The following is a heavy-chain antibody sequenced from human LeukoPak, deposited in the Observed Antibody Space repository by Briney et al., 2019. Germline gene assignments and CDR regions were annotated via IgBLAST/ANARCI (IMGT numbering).Heavy chain of an antibody. J-gene: IGHJ4*02. CDR3: AKDASGGDSSGYSEFEY. CDR1: GFTFDDYA. V-gene: IGHV3-9*03. Sequence: GGSLSLSCVPSGFTFDDYAMHWVRQAPGPGLGWVSGISWNSGSIGYADSGKGRFSISRDNAKQFLYLQMNSLRAEDMALYYCAKDASGGDSSGYSEFEYWGQGTLVTVSS. CDR2: ISWNSGSI. D-gene: IGHD3-22*01.